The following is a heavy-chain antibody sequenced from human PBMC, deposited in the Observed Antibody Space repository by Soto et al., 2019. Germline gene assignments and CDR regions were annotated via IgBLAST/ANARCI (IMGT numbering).Heavy chain of an antibody. CDR1: AGSLSSYY. CDR2: IYYSGST. J-gene: IGHJ4*02. D-gene: IGHD2-2*01. Sequence: QVQLQESGPGRVKPSETLSLTCTVSAGSLSSYYWNWIRQPPGKGLEWIGYIYYSGSTNYNPSPKSRVTISVDTSKNQFSLRLSSVTAADTAVYYCARSGGYDVLLPAGTHWGQGTLVTVSS. CDR3: ARSGGYDVLLPAGTH. V-gene: IGHV4-59*01.